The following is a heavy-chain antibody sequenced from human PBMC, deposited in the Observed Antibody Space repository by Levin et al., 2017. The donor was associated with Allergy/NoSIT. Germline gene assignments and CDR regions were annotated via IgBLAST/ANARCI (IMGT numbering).Heavy chain of an antibody. CDR2: ISSSSSYI. V-gene: IGHV3-21*01. CDR3: ARWGRDIVVVVAATVGGFDY. Sequence: PGGSLRLSCAASGFTFSSYSMNWVRQAPGKGLEWVSSISSSSSYIYYADSVKGRFTISRDNAKNSLYLQMNSLRAEDTAVYYCARWGRDIVVVVAATVGGFDYWGQGTLVTVSS. D-gene: IGHD2-15*01. J-gene: IGHJ4*02. CDR1: GFTFSSYS.